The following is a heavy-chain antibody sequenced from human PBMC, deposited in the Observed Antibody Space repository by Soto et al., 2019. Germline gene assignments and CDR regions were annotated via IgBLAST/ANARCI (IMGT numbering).Heavy chain of an antibody. CDR2: ISSSGSTI. Sequence: GGSPRLSCAASGFTFSDYYMGWIRQEPGKGLEWVSYISSSGSTIYYADSVKGRFTISRDNAKNSLYLQMNSLRAEDTAVYYCARDFRYCSSTSCRYFDYWGQGTLLTVSS. V-gene: IGHV3-11*01. CDR1: GFTFSDYY. J-gene: IGHJ4*02. D-gene: IGHD2-2*01. CDR3: ARDFRYCSSTSCRYFDY.